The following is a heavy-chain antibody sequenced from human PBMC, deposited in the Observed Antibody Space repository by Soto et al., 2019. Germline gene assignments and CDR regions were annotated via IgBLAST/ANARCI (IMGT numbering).Heavy chain of an antibody. Sequence: SVKVSCKASGGTFSSYAISWVRQAPGQGLEWMGGIIPIFATANYAQKLQGRVTITADESTSTAYMQLSSLRSEDTAVYYCARVVGATTAVAFDIWGQGAMVTVSS. J-gene: IGHJ3*02. V-gene: IGHV1-69*13. CDR1: GGTFSSYA. D-gene: IGHD1-26*01. CDR2: IIPIFATA. CDR3: ARVVGATTAVAFDI.